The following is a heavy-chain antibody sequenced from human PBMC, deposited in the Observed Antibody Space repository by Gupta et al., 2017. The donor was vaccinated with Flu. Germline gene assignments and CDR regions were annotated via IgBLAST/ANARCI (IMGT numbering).Heavy chain of an antibody. J-gene: IGHJ5*02. CDR3: ARLQNLADSRGNAQDA. CDR2: INTDGSKT. CDR1: SW. Sequence: SWLHWVRQVPGKGLVWVSRINTDGSKTLYADAVKGRFPISRDNAKNTRYLQMTRLRLDDTAIYYCARLQNLADSRGNAQDAWGQGTLVPVSS. V-gene: IGHV3-74*03. D-gene: IGHD3-22*01.